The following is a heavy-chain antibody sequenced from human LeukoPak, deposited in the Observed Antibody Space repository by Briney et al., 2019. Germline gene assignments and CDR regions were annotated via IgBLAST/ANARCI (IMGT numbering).Heavy chain of an antibody. D-gene: IGHD3-3*01. CDR3: ARAHPYYDFWSGYYPNWFDP. J-gene: IGHJ5*02. Sequence: GASVKVSCKASGYTFTSYGISWVRQAPGQGLEWIGWTNPNSGNTGYAQKFQGRVTMTRNTSISTAYMELSSLRSEDTAVYYCARAHPYYDFWSGYYPNWFDPWGQGTLVTVSS. CDR1: GYTFTSYG. V-gene: IGHV1-8*02. CDR2: TNPNSGNT.